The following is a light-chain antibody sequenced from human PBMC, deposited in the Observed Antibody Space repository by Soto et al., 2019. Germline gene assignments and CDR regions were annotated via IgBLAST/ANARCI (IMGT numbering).Light chain of an antibody. V-gene: IGLV2-14*01. CDR2: DVS. CDR1: GSDVGGYNY. CDR3: SSYTSASSPLV. Sequence: QSALTQPASVSGSPGQSITISCTGTGSDVGGYNYVSWYQQHPGKAPKVMIYDVSNRPSGVSNRFSGSKSGNTASLTISGLQAEDEDEYYCSSYTSASSPLVFGGGTKLTVL. J-gene: IGLJ2*01.